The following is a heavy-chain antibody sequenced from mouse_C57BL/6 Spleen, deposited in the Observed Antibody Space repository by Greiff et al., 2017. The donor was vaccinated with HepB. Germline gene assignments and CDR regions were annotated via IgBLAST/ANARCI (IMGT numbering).Heavy chain of an antibody. CDR3: ARWDGSSYRYFDV. V-gene: IGHV1-69*01. D-gene: IGHD1-1*01. CDR1: GYTFTSYW. Sequence: VQLQQSGAELVMPGASVKLSCKASGYTFTSYWMHWVKQRPGQGLEWIGEIDPSDSYTNYNQKFKGKSTLTVDKSSSTAYMQLSSLTSEDSAVYYCARWDGSSYRYFDVWGTGTTVTVSS. CDR2: IDPSDSYT. J-gene: IGHJ1*03.